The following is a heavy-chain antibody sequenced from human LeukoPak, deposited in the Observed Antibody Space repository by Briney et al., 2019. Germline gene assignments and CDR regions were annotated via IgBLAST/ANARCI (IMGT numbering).Heavy chain of an antibody. D-gene: IGHD3-10*01. CDR1: GYTFTSYY. V-gene: IGHV1-46*01. CDR2: INPSGGST. Sequence: ASVKVSCKASGYTFTSYYMHWVRQAPGQGLEWMGIINPSGGSTSYALKFQGRVTMTRDTSTSTVYMELSSLRSEDTAVYYCARARFGNYYFDYWGQGTLVTVSS. CDR3: ARARFGNYYFDY. J-gene: IGHJ4*02.